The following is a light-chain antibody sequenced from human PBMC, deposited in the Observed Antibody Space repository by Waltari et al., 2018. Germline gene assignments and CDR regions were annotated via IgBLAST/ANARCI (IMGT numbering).Light chain of an antibody. Sequence: QTVVTQEPSLTVSPGGTVTLTCASSAGEVTSVHHANWLQQRPGQPPSLLICRTHDKHPSTPARFSGSLLGGKAALTLSEVQSEDEADYYCLLFFDNSRVFGGGTKLTVL. V-gene: IGLV7-43*01. J-gene: IGLJ3*02. CDR3: LLFFDNSRV. CDR2: RTH. CDR1: AGEVTSVHH.